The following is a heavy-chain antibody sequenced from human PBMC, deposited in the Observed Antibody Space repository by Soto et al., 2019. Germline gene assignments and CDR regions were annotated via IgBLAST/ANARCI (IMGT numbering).Heavy chain of an antibody. V-gene: IGHV1-3*01. Sequence: QVQLVQSGAEVKKPGASVKISCKASGYTFTRYTMNWVRQAPGQRLEWMGWINPDNGNTQSSQKFQDRVIITRDTSASTAYMDLSSLRSDDTAVYYCARGIATGQLDPWGQGTLVTVSS. D-gene: IGHD2-15*01. CDR2: INPDNGNT. CDR1: GYTFTRYT. CDR3: ARGIATGQLDP. J-gene: IGHJ5*02.